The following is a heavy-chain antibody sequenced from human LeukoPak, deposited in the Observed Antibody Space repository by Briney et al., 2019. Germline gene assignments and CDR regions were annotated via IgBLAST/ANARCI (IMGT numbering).Heavy chain of an antibody. V-gene: IGHV1-69*06. J-gene: IGHJ5*02. CDR1: GGTFSSYA. D-gene: IGHD5-18*01. CDR2: IIPIFGTA. CDR3: ATRIQLWPGLGWFDP. Sequence: SVKVSCKASGGTFSSYAISWVRQAPGQGLEWMGGIIPIFGTANYAQKFQGRVTMTEDTSTDTAYMELSSLRSEDTAVYYCATRIQLWPGLGWFDPWGQGTLVTVSS.